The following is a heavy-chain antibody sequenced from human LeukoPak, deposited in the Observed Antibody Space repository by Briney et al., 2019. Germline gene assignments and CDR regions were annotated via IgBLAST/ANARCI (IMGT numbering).Heavy chain of an antibody. V-gene: IGHV4-39*07. CDR2: IYYTGNT. CDR1: GISISSSNSY. D-gene: IGHD3-22*01. J-gene: IGHJ4*02. CDR3: ARDPHYYDSSGWRLYYFDY. Sequence: PSETLSLTCTVSGISISSSNSYWGWIRQPPGKGLEWIVSIYYTGNTYYNASLKSRVTISIDTSKNQFSLKLSSVTAADTAVYYCARDPHYYDSSGWRLYYFDYWGQGTLVTVSS.